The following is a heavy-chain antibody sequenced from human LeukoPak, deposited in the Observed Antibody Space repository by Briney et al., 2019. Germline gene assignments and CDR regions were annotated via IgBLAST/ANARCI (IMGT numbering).Heavy chain of an antibody. CDR2: INPSGGST. D-gene: IGHD6-13*01. V-gene: IGHV1-46*01. CDR1: GYTFTSYY. Sequence: ASVNVSCKASGYTFTSYYMHWVRQAPGQGLEWMGIINPSGGSTSYAQKFQGRVTMTRDMYTSTVYMELSSLRSEDTAVYYCARGRQPSDAFDIWGQGTMVTVSS. J-gene: IGHJ3*02. CDR3: ARGRQPSDAFDI.